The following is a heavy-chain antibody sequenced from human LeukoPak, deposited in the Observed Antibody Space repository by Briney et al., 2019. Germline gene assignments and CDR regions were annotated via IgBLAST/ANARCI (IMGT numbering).Heavy chain of an antibody. Sequence: PSETLSLTCTVSGGSISSYYWSWIRQPPGKGLEWIGYIYYSGSTNYNPSLKSRVTISVDTSKNQFSLKLSSVTAADTAVYYCARDYGKGIAAVWGQGTLVTVSS. CDR2: IYYSGST. D-gene: IGHD6-13*01. CDR1: GGSISSYY. J-gene: IGHJ4*02. CDR3: ARDYGKGIAAV. V-gene: IGHV4-59*01.